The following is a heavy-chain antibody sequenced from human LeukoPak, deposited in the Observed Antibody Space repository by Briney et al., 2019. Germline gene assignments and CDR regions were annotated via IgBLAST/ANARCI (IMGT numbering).Heavy chain of an antibody. D-gene: IGHD3-22*01. CDR3: ARDLSTYYYDSSARGEFDY. Sequence: PGGSLRLSCAASGFTFSSYAMSWVRQAPGKGLEWVSAISGSGGSTYYADSVKGRFTISRDNSKNSLYLQMNSLRAEDTAVYYCARDLSTYYYDSSARGEFDYWGQGTLVTVSS. CDR1: GFTFSSYA. CDR2: ISGSGGST. V-gene: IGHV3-23*01. J-gene: IGHJ4*02.